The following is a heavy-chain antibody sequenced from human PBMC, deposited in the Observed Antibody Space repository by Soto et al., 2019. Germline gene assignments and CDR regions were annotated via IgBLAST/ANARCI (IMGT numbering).Heavy chain of an antibody. D-gene: IGHD2-2*01. CDR3: ARRNGAIYFDY. Sequence: QVQLQQWGAGLLKPSETLSLTCAVYGGSFSGYYWSWIRQPPGKGLEWIGEINHSGSTNYNPSLKSRVTISVDTSKNQFSLKLSSVTAADTAVYYCARRNGAIYFDYWGQGTLVTVSS. CDR1: GGSFSGYY. V-gene: IGHV4-34*01. J-gene: IGHJ4*02. CDR2: INHSGST.